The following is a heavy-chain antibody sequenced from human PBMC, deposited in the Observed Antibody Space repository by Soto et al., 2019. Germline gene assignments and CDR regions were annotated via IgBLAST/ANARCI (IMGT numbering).Heavy chain of an antibody. CDR1: GFNFNNNG. J-gene: IGHJ2*01. CDR2: ISSDGGAA. V-gene: IGHV3-23*01. CDR3: ARDRGYCSGGFCAWFFDL. D-gene: IGHD2-15*01. Sequence: PGGSLRLSCAASGFNFNNNGMSWVRQAPGKGLEWVSTISSDGGAAFYADSVEGRFTISRDNSKNTMYVQMNSLRAGDTAVYYCARDRGYCSGGFCAWFFDLWGRGTQVTVSS.